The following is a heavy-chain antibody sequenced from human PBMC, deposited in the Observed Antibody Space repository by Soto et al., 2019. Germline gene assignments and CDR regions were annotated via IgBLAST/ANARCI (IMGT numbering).Heavy chain of an antibody. V-gene: IGHV1-3*01. J-gene: IGHJ4*02. CDR2: INAGNGNT. CDR1: GYTFTSYA. Sequence: QVQLVQSGAEVKKPGASVKVSCKASGYTFTSYAMHWVRQVPGQRLEWMGWINAGNGNTKYSQKFQGRVTITRDTSASTAYMELSSLRSEDTAVYYCARDFSWFGELIASDYWGQGTLVTVSS. CDR3: ARDFSWFGELIASDY. D-gene: IGHD3-10*01.